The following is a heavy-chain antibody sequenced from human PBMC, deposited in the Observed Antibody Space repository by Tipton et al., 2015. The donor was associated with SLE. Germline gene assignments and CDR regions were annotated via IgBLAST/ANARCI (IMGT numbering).Heavy chain of an antibody. CDR2: IYYSGST. Sequence: TLSLTCTVSGGSISSHYWSWIRQPPGKGLEWIGYIYYSGSTNYNPSLKSRVTISVDTSKNQFSLKLSSVTAADTAVYYCGAAATSSYYYGMDVWGQGTTVTVSS. J-gene: IGHJ6*02. CDR1: GGSISSHY. V-gene: IGHV4-59*11. CDR3: GAAATSSYYYGMDV. D-gene: IGHD6-13*01.